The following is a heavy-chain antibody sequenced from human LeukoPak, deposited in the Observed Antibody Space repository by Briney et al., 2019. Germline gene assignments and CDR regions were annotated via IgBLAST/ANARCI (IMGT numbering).Heavy chain of an antibody. D-gene: IGHD6-13*01. CDR1: GFTVSSNY. CDR3: ARLRQLVRGWFGP. J-gene: IGHJ5*02. CDR2: IYSGGST. Sequence: GGSLRLSCAASGFTVSSNYMSWVRQAPGKGLEWVSVIYSGGSTYYADSVKGRFTISRDNSKNTLYLQMNSLRAEDTAVYYCARLRQLVRGWFGPWGQGTLVTVSS. V-gene: IGHV3-66*04.